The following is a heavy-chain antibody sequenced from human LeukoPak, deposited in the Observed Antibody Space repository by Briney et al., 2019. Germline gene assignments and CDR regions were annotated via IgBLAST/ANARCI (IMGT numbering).Heavy chain of an antibody. CDR3: AKVDPTGAYFDY. CDR1: GFTFGSSA. V-gene: IGHV3-23*01. J-gene: IGHJ4*02. Sequence: GGSLRLSCAASGFTFGSSAMSWVRQAPGKGLEWVSAISGRGDRTYYAGSVKGRFTISRDNSKNTLCLQMSSLRAEDTAVYYCAKVDPTGAYFDYWGQGALVTVSS. D-gene: IGHD4-17*01. CDR2: ISGRGDRT.